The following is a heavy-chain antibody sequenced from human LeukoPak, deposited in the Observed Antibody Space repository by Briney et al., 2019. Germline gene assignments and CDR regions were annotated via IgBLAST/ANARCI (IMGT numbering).Heavy chain of an antibody. CDR2: IYYSGST. V-gene: IGHV4-59*01. D-gene: IGHD2-2*01. CDR3: ARSRFLMIDAYDY. Sequence: SETLSLTCTVSGGSISSYYWSWIRQPPGKGLEWIGYIYYSGSTNYNPSLKSRVTISVDTSKNQFSLKLSSVTATAVYSCARSRFLMIDAYDYWGPGTLVTVSS. J-gene: IGHJ4*02. CDR1: GGSISSYY.